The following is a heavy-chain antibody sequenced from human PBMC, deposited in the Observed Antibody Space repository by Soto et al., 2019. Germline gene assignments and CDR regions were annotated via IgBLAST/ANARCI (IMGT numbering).Heavy chain of an antibody. CDR3: ARGRGRRWLQSLYFDY. CDR2: INHSGST. CDR1: GGSFSGYY. D-gene: IGHD5-12*01. Sequence: PSETLSLTCAVYGGSFSGYYWSWIRQPPGKGLEWIGEINHSGSTNYNPSLKSRVTISVDTSKNQFSLKLSSVTAADTAVYYCARGRGRRWLQSLYFDYWGQGTLVTVSS. J-gene: IGHJ4*02. V-gene: IGHV4-34*01.